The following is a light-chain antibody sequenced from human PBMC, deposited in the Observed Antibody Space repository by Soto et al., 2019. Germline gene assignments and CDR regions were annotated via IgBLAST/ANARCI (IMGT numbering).Light chain of an antibody. CDR2: DAS. CDR1: QSVSSY. Sequence: EIVLTQSPANLSLSPGEIATLSCRASQSVSSYLAWYQQKPGQAPRLLIYDASNRATGIPARFSGSGSGTDFTLTISSLEPEDFAVYYCQQRSNWPPGFGQGTRLEIK. CDR3: QQRSNWPPG. V-gene: IGKV3-11*01. J-gene: IGKJ5*01.